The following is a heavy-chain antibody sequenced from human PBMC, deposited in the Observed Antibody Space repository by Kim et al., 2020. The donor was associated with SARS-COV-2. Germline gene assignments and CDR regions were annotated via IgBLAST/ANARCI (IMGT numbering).Heavy chain of an antibody. D-gene: IGHD2-8*01. CDR1: GLTFSSYW. CDR2: IKQDGSEK. Sequence: GGSLRLSCAASGLTFSSYWMSWVRQPPGKGLEWVANIKQDGSEKYYVDSVKGRFTISRDNAKNSVYLQMNRLRAEDTAVYYCARVFDGVFVHWGQGSLVTVS. V-gene: IGHV3-7*01. J-gene: IGHJ4*02. CDR3: ARVFDGVFVH.